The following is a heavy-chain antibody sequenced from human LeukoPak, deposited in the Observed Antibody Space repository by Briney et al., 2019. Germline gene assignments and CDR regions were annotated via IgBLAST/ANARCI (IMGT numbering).Heavy chain of an antibody. J-gene: IGHJ4*02. CDR2: IYTGGST. CDR3: ARAPTAYCLSTNCQPYFDY. CDR1: GGSIGTYY. D-gene: IGHD2-2*01. Sequence: SETLSLTCSVSGGSIGTYYWSWIRQPAGEGLEWIGRIYTGGSTNYNPSLKSRVTLSIETPKNQFSLELTPVTAADTAVYYCARAPTAYCLSTNCQPYFDYWGQGILVTVSS. V-gene: IGHV4-4*07.